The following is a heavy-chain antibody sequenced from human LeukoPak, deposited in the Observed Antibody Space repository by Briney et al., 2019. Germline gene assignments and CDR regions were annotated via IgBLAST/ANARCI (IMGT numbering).Heavy chain of an antibody. D-gene: IGHD2-21*01. CDR3: AKRAVTTAGDLWFDP. CDR2: IYYTGST. Sequence: PSQTLSLTCTVSGGSINSGDYYWGWIRQPRGKGLEWIVYIYYTGSTYCNPSLKSRVTISVDTSKNHFSLKLSSVTAADTAVYYCAKRAVTTAGDLWFDPWGQGTLVTVSS. J-gene: IGHJ5*02. CDR1: GGSINSGDYY. V-gene: IGHV4-30-4*01.